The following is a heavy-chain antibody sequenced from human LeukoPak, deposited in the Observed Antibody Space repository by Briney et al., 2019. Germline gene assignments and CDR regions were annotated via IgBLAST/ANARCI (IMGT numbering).Heavy chain of an antibody. Sequence: TGRSLRPSCPVSGGSISDLSIQCVSQAPGKGLEYVSVVNTDGGSTHYGDSVRGRFTVSRDNSKNAVYLQMSSLTSDDTAVYYCVRDLWGFDYWGQGTLVTVSS. J-gene: IGHJ4*02. CDR1: GGSISDLS. CDR3: VRDLWGFDY. D-gene: IGHD7-27*01. CDR2: VNTDGGST. V-gene: IGHV3-64D*06.